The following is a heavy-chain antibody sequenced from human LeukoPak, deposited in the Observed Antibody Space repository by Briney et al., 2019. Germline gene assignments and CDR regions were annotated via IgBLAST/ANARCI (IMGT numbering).Heavy chain of an antibody. CDR2: IRGSGDT. CDR1: GFRASDYY. D-gene: IGHD2-15*01. J-gene: IGHJ5*02. V-gene: IGHV3-66*03. Sequence: PGGSLRLSCAVSGFRASDYYMSWVRQAPGKGLEWVALIRGSGDTFYGDSVKGRFTISRDDSKNTVYLRMNSLRVEDTAVYFCARDSAATQDWVEFDPWGQGTLVTVSS. CDR3: ARDSAATQDWVEFDP.